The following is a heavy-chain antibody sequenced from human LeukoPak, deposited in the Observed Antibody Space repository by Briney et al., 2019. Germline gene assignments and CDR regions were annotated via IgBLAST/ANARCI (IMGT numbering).Heavy chain of an antibody. CDR1: GYTFTSYG. Sequence: ASVKVSCKASGYTFTSYGISWVRQAPGQGLEWMGWISAYNGNTNYAQKLQGRVTMTTDTSTSTAHMELRSLRSDDTAVYYCARVNIVVVPVKNWFDPWGQGTLVTVSS. CDR3: ARVNIVVVPVKNWFDP. D-gene: IGHD2-2*01. CDR2: ISAYNGNT. V-gene: IGHV1-18*04. J-gene: IGHJ5*02.